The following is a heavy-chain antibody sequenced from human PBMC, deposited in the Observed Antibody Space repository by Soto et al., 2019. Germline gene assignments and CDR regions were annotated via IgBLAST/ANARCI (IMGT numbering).Heavy chain of an antibody. D-gene: IGHD1-1*01. J-gene: IGHJ4*02. Sequence: DVQLVESGGGIVQPGGSLRLSCAASGFTVTSYWMHWVRQAPGKGLVWVSRTRPAGSSTYYADFVRGRFTISKDTAKNTRNLQINNLGAEDTAVYYCARGNSGYRNFDYWGQGTLVTVSS. CDR1: GFTVTSYW. V-gene: IGHV3-74*01. CDR3: ARGNSGYRNFDY. CDR2: TRPAGSST.